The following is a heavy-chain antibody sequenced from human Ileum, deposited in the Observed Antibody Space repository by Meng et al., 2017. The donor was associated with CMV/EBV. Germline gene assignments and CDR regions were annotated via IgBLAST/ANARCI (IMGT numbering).Heavy chain of an antibody. D-gene: IGHD2-21*01. CDR1: GFNFETYA. CDR2: ISYAGTNI. Sequence: GESLKISCVASGFNFETYAMHWVRQAPGKGLEWVAVISYAGTNINFSDSVKGRFTISRDNSKNTVSLQLHRLSVEDTAVYFCARAQGHSDSPRAYFDSWVQGTLVTVSS. CDR3: ARAQGHSDSPRAYFDS. V-gene: IGHV3-30*14. J-gene: IGHJ4*02.